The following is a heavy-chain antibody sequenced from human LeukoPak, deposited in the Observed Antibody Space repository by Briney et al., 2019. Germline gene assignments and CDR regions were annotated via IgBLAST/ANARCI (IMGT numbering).Heavy chain of an antibody. CDR1: GLNFDDSA. V-gene: IGHV3-43*02. CDR3: AKESGKFDY. Sequence: GGSLRLSCVASGLNFDDSAMHWVRQAPGKGLEWVSLINADGGSTFSADSVKGRFSISRDNSKNSLYLQMNSLRSEDTAMYYCAKESGKFDYWGQGTLVAVSS. J-gene: IGHJ4*02. CDR2: INADGGST.